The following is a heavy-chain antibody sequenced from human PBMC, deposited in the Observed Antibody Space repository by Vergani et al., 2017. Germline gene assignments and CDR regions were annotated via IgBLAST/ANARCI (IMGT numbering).Heavy chain of an antibody. D-gene: IGHD3-3*01. Sequence: QVQLQESGPGLVKPSQTLSLTCTVSGGSFSTGGQSWTWLRQSAGKGLEWIGEINHSGSTNYNPSLKSRVTISVDTSKNHFSLKLSSVTAADTAVYYCARVQELYDFWSGYRVRYYYYMDVWGK. CDR2: INHSGST. V-gene: IGHV4-61*02. CDR3: ARVQELYDFWSGYRVRYYYYMDV. J-gene: IGHJ6*03. CDR1: GGSFSTGGQS.